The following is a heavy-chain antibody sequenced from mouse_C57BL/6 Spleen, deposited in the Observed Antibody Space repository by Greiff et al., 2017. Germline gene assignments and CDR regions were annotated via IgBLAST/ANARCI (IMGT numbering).Heavy chain of an antibody. CDR2: IFPGSGST. V-gene: IGHV1-75*01. J-gene: IGHJ4*01. D-gene: IGHD1-1*01. CDR3: ARKGYYGSSYYAMDY. CDR1: GYTFTDYY. Sequence: QVQLQQSGPELVKPGASVKISCKASGYTFTDYYINWVKQRPGQGLEWIGWIFPGSGSTYYNEKFKGKATLTVDKSSSTAYMLLSSLTSEDSAVYFCARKGYYGSSYYAMDYWGQGTSVTVSS.